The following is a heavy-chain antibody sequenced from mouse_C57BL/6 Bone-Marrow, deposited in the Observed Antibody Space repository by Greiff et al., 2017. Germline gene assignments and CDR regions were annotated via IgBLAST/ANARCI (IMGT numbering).Heavy chain of an antibody. CDR2: IRNKANGYTT. CDR3: ARYYDYDGYFDV. CDR1: GFTFTDYY. Sequence: EVKLVESGGGLVQPGGSLSLSCAASGFTFTDYYMSWVRQPPGKALEWLGFIRNKANGYTTEYSASVKGRFTISRDNSQSILYLQMHALRAEDSATYYCARYYDYDGYFDVWGTGTTVTVSS. J-gene: IGHJ1*03. V-gene: IGHV7-3*01. D-gene: IGHD2-4*01.